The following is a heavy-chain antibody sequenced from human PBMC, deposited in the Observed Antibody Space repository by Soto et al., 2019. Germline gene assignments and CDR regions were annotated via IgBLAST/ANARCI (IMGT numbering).Heavy chain of an antibody. J-gene: IGHJ6*02. CDR3: ARCIAVAGTVFYYYGMDV. CDR2: IIPIFGAA. V-gene: IGHV1-69*13. CDR1: GGTFSSYA. Sequence: SVKVSCKASGGTFSSYAISWVRQAPGQGLEWMGGIIPIFGAANYAQKFQGRVTITADESTSTAYMELSSLRSEDTAVYYCARCIAVAGTVFYYYGMDVWGQGTTVTVSS. D-gene: IGHD6-19*01.